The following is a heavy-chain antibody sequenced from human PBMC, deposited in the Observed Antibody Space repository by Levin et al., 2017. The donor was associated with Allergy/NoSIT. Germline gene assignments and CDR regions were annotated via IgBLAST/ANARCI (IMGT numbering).Heavy chain of an antibody. CDR3: VRDYFGPRKSGVAFEI. Sequence: LSLTCVVSGFSVSSVYMNWVRPAPGKGLEWVSLIHTDGDTYYPDSVKGRFAISRDNSKNPLYLQMNSLRAEDTAKYYCVRDYFGPRKSGVAFEIWGQGTMVTVS. J-gene: IGHJ3*02. CDR2: IHTDGDT. CDR1: GFSVSSVY. V-gene: IGHV3-53*01. D-gene: IGHD3-10*01.